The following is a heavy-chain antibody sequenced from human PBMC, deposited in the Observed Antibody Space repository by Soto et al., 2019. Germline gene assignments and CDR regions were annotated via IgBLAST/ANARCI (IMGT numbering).Heavy chain of an antibody. Sequence: QLQLHESGPGLVKPSETLSLTCTVSGGSISSSSYYWGWIRQPPGKGLEWIGSIYYSGSTYYNPSLKSRVTISVDTSKSQFSLKLSSVTAADTAVYYCARTYDSSGHFDSWGQGTLVTVSS. V-gene: IGHV4-39*01. CDR3: ARTYDSSGHFDS. CDR2: IYYSGST. CDR1: GGSISSSSYY. D-gene: IGHD3-22*01. J-gene: IGHJ4*02.